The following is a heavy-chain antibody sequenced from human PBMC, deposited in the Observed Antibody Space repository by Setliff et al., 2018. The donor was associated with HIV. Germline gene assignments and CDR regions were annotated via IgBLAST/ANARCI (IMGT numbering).Heavy chain of an antibody. D-gene: IGHD3-9*01. Sequence: SVKVSCKASGGTFSSYAISWVRQAPGQGLEWMGGIIPILGIANYAQKFQGRVTITTDESTSTAYMELSSLRSEDTAVYYCARSGRVLTGYSDYWGQGTLVTVSS. V-gene: IGHV1-69*10. CDR1: GGTFSSYA. CDR2: IIPILGIA. CDR3: ARSGRVLTGYSDY. J-gene: IGHJ4*02.